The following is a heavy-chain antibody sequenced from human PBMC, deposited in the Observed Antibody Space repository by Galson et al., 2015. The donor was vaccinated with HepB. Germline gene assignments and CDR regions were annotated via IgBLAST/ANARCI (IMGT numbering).Heavy chain of an antibody. V-gene: IGHV3-21*01. CDR1: GFTFSSYS. D-gene: IGHD6-13*01. J-gene: IGHJ4*02. CDR2: ISSSSSYI. Sequence: SLRLSCAASGFTFSSYSMNWVRQAPGKGLEWVSSISSSSSYIYYADSVKGRFTISRDNAKNSLYLQMNSLRAEDTAVYYCAREEEFEQLGSDYWGQGTLVTVSS. CDR3: AREEEFEQLGSDY.